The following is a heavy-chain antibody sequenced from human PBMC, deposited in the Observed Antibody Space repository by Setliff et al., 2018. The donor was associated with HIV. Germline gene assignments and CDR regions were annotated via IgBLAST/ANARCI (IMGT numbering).Heavy chain of an antibody. CDR3: ARVERYCSGGSCYGFDY. CDR2: IYYSGST. J-gene: IGHJ4*02. D-gene: IGHD2-15*01. Sequence: SETLSLTCTVSGGSISSGGYYWSWIRQHPGKGLEWIGYIYYSGSTYYNPSLKSRVTISVDTSKNQFSLRLSSVTAADTAVYYCARVERYCSGGSCYGFDYWGQGTLVTVSS. CDR1: GGSISSGGYY. V-gene: IGHV4-31*03.